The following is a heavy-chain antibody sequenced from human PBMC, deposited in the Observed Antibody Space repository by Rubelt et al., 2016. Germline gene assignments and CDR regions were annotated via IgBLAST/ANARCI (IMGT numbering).Heavy chain of an antibody. CDR3: ARLLSRSWQWDY. CDR1: GGSISSTTYY. V-gene: IGHV4-39*01. J-gene: IGHJ4*02. Sequence: QLQLQESGPGLVEPSETLSLTCTVSGGSISSTTYYWGWIRQPPGKGLEWIGTIYYSGSTFYNPSLKSRVTISVDTSKNQFPLKLGSVTAADTAVYYCARLLSRSWQWDYWGQGTLVTVSS. D-gene: IGHD6-13*01. CDR2: IYYSGST.